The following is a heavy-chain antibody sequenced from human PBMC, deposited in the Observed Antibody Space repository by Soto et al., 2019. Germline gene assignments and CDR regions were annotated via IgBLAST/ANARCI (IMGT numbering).Heavy chain of an antibody. CDR2: IYPGDSDT. CDR3: ARRRDGGSYNAFDI. Sequence: PGESLKISCKGSGYTFSNYWIDWVRQMPGKGLERMGIIYPGDSDTRYSPSFQGQVTISVDKSITTAYLQWSSLKASDTAMYYCARRRDGGSYNAFDIWGQETMVTVSS. D-gene: IGHD1-26*01. V-gene: IGHV5-51*01. J-gene: IGHJ3*02. CDR1: GYTFSNYW.